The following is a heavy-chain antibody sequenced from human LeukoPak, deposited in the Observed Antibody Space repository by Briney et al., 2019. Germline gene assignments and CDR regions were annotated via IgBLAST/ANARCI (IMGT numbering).Heavy chain of an antibody. J-gene: IGHJ5*02. CDR3: ARRLVWGSYRYNWFDP. V-gene: IGHV4-34*01. D-gene: IGHD3-16*02. Sequence: SETLSLTCAVYGGSFSGYYWSWIRQPPGKGLEWIGEINHSGSTNYNPSLKSRVTISVDTSNNQFSLKLSSVTAADTAVYYCARRLVWGSYRYNWFDPWGQGTLVTVSS. CDR2: INHSGST. CDR1: GGSFSGYY.